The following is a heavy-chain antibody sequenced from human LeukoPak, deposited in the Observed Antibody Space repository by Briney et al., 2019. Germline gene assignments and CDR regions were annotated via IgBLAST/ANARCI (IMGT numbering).Heavy chain of an antibody. CDR2: ISAYNGNT. V-gene: IGHV1-18*01. J-gene: IGHJ3*02. CDR1: GYTFTSCG. CDR3: ARGYYGSGTTAAFDI. Sequence: GASVKVCCKASGYTFTSCGISWVRPAPGQGLEWMRWISAYNGNTNYAQKLQGRLTMTTDTSTSTAYMELRSLRSDDTAVYYCARGYYGSGTTAAFDIWGQGTMVTVSS. D-gene: IGHD3-10*01.